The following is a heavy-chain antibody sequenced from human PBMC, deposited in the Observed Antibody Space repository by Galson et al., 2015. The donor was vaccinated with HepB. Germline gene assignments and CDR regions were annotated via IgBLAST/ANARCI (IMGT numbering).Heavy chain of an antibody. J-gene: IGHJ6*03. D-gene: IGHD3-9*01. Sequence: LSLTCTVSGGYINSGSYYWSWIRQPAGKGLEWIGRIFTSGTTDYNPSLNSRVTMSVDTSKNHFALELSSVTGADTAVYYCARGLLQTGSPSYYYFYYIDVWGKGTTVTVSS. CDR1: GGYINSGSYY. V-gene: IGHV4-61*02. CDR2: IFTSGTT. CDR3: ARGLLQTGSPSYYYFYYIDV.